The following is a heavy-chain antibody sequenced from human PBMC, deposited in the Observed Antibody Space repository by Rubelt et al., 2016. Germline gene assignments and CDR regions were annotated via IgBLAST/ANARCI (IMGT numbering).Heavy chain of an antibody. CDR2: MKSKGSGGTT. J-gene: IGHJ4*02. CDR3: ARSGSYYSPDY. V-gene: IGHV3-15*01. D-gene: IGHD1-26*01. Sequence: WVGRMKSKGSGGTTEYAAPVKGRFTISRDDSKNTLYLQMNSLKTEDTAVYYCARSGSYYSPDYWGQGTRVTVSS.